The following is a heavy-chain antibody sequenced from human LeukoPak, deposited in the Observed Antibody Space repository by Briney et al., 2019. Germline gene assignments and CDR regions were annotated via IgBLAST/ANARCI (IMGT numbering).Heavy chain of an antibody. CDR2: ISYDGSNK. Sequence: GGSLRLSCAASGFSFSSYGMHWVGQAPGKGLEWVAVISYDGSNKYYADSVKGRFTISRDNSKNTLYLQMNSLRAEDTAVYYCAKDTSIVGATSNDYWGQGTLVTVSS. D-gene: IGHD1-26*01. V-gene: IGHV3-30*18. CDR3: AKDTSIVGATSNDY. J-gene: IGHJ4*02. CDR1: GFSFSSYG.